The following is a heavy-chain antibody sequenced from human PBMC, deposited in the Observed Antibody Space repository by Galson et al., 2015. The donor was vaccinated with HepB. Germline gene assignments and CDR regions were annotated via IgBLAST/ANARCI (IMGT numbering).Heavy chain of an antibody. CDR2: IYYSGST. Sequence: LSLTCTVSGGSISSSSYYWGWIRQPPGKGLEWIGSIYYSGSTYYNPSLKSRVTIPADTSKNQFSLRLSSVTAADTAVCYCARLGTGTWVIDYWGQGTLVTVSS. J-gene: IGHJ4*02. CDR1: GGSISSSSYY. V-gene: IGHV4-39*01. D-gene: IGHD1-7*01. CDR3: ARLGTGTWVIDY.